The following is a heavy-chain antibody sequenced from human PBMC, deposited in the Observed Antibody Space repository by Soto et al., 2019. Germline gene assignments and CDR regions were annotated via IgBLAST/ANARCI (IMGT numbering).Heavy chain of an antibody. Sequence: SVKVSCKASGGTFSSYAISWVRQAPGQGLEWMGGIIPIFGTANYAQKFQGRVTITADESTSTAYMELSSLRSEDAAVYYCARRAVARLTDYYYGMDVWGQGTTVTVSS. CDR1: GGTFSSYA. J-gene: IGHJ6*02. CDR3: ARRAVARLTDYYYGMDV. V-gene: IGHV1-69*13. CDR2: IIPIFGTA. D-gene: IGHD6-19*01.